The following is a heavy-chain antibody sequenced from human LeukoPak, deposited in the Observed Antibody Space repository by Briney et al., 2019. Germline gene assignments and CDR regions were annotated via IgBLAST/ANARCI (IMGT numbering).Heavy chain of an antibody. J-gene: IGHJ5*01. CDR1: GFALSSHW. Sequence: GGSLRLSCAASGFALSSHWMTWVRRAPGKGLEWASTISSGGDSTYHADPVKGRFTISRDNSKNIVFLQMNTLRAEDTAVYYCAKYGSSNWFDSWGQGTLITVSS. D-gene: IGHD2-2*01. V-gene: IGHV3-23*01. CDR2: ISSGGDST. CDR3: AKYGSSNWFDS.